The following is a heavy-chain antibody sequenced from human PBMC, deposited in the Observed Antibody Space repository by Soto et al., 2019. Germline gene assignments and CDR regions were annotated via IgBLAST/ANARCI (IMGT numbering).Heavy chain of an antibody. D-gene: IGHD3-10*01. J-gene: IGHJ6*02. Sequence: QVQLVQSGAEVKKPGASVKVSCKASGYTFTSYGISWVRQAPGQGLEWMGWISAYNGNTNYAQKLQGRVTMTTDTSTSTADMVLRSLRSDDTAVYYCASDLTYYYGSGSLYGMDVWCQGTTLTVSS. CDR3: ASDLTYYYGSGSLYGMDV. CDR2: ISAYNGNT. CDR1: GYTFTSYG. V-gene: IGHV1-18*01.